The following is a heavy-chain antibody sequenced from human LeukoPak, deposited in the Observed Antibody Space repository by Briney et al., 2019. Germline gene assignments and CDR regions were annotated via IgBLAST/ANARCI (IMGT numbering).Heavy chain of an antibody. CDR3: ARDIYRVVTANNYFDY. V-gene: IGHV1-3*01. CDR2: INAGNGKT. Sequence: ASVKVSCKAAGYTFTSYAMHWVRQAPGQRPEWMGWINAGNGKTKYSQKFQGRVTITRDTSASTGYMELSSLRSEDTAVYYCARDIYRVVTANNYFDYWGQGTLVTVSS. J-gene: IGHJ4*02. CDR1: GYTFTSYA. D-gene: IGHD2-21*02.